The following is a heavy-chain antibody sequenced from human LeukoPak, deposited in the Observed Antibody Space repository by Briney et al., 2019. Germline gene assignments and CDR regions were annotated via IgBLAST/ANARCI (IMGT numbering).Heavy chain of an antibody. Sequence: PSETLSLTCAVYGGSFSGYYWSWIRQPPGKGLEWIGEINHSGSTNYNPSFKRRVTLSVDPSKNQFSLRLSSVTAADTAVYYCARSLRHYYGSGSYFRWFDPWGQGTLVTVSS. J-gene: IGHJ5*02. V-gene: IGHV4-34*01. CDR3: ARSLRHYYGSGSYFRWFDP. CDR1: GGSFSGYY. CDR2: INHSGST. D-gene: IGHD3-10*01.